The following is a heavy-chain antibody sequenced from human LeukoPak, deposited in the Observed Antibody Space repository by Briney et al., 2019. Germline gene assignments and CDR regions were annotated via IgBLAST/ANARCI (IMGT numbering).Heavy chain of an antibody. V-gene: IGHV3-7*01. J-gene: IGHJ4*02. CDR3: ARAAPFDCSGASCSLFDY. CDR1: GFTFGDYA. CDR2: IRQDGFEK. D-gene: IGHD2-15*01. Sequence: PGRSLRLSCTASGFTFGDYAMSWVRQAPGKGLEWVATIRQDGFEKFYVVSVKGRFTISRDNAENSLSLQMNSLRAEDTAVYYCARAAPFDCSGASCSLFDYWGQGTLVTVSS.